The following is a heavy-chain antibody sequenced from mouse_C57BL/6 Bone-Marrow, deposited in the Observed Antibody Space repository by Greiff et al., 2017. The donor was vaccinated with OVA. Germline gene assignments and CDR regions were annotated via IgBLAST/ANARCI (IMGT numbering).Heavy chain of an antibody. D-gene: IGHD4-1*01. J-gene: IGHJ4*01. V-gene: IGHV5-9-1*02. CDR3: TRVDWDAMDY. CDR1: GFTFSSYA. CDR2: ISSGGDYI. Sequence: VQLKESGEGLVKPGGSLKLSCAASGFTFSSYAMSWVRQTPEKRLEWVAYISSGGDYIYYADTVKGRFTFSRDNARNTLYLHMSSLKSGDTAMYYCTRVDWDAMDYWGQGTSVTVSS.